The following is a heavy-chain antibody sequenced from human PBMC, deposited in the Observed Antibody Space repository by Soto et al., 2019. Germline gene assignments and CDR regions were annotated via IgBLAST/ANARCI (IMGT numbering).Heavy chain of an antibody. CDR3: ARDRNQLELRGYYYYGMDV. D-gene: IGHD1-1*01. Sequence: SETLSLTCTVSGGSISSGDYYWIWIRQPPGKGLEWIGYIYYSGSTYYNPSLKSRVTISVDTSKNQFSLKLSSVTAADTAVYYCARDRNQLELRGYYYYGMDVWGQGTTVTVSS. V-gene: IGHV4-30-4*01. CDR1: GGSISSGDYY. J-gene: IGHJ6*02. CDR2: IYYSGST.